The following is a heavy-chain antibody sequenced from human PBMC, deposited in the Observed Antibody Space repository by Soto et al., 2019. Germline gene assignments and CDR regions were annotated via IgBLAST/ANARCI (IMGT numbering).Heavy chain of an antibody. CDR2: MFTDVSTT. D-gene: IGHD5-12*01. CDR3: VRGNTGYGNFDS. Sequence: GGALRLSGAACGFSFSGFWMHWVRQAPGKGLVWVSRMFTDVSTTYYADSVRGRFTISRDNAKSTLYLQMSSLRDEDTAVYYCVRGNTGYGNFDSLGQGTLVAFSS. J-gene: IGHJ4*02. V-gene: IGHV3-74*01. CDR1: GFSFSGFW.